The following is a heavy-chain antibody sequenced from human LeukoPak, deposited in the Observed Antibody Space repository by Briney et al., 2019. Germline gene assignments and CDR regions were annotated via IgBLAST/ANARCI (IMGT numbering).Heavy chain of an antibody. CDR3: ARDLRRYCSSTSCYSGFMDV. V-gene: IGHV6-1*01. CDR1: GDSVSSNSAA. D-gene: IGHD2-2*02. Sequence: SQTLSLTCAISGDSVSSNSAAWNWIRQSPSRGLEWLGRTYYRSKWYNDYAVSVKSRITINPDTSKNQFSLQLNSVTPEDTAVYYCARDLRRYCSSTSCYSGFMDVWGQGTTVTVSS. J-gene: IGHJ6*02. CDR2: TYYRSKWYN.